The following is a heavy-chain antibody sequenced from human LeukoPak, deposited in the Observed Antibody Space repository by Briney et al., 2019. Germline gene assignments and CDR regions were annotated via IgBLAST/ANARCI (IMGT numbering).Heavy chain of an antibody. CDR1: GFTFSNYW. CDR2: INTGGSST. D-gene: IGHD4-11*01. V-gene: IGHV3-74*01. Sequence: GGSLRLSCTASGFTFSNYWMHWVRQVPGKGLVGVSRINTGGSSTTYADSVKGRSTISRDNAKNTLYLQMNSLRVEDTAVYYCARSNQADDYWGQGTLVTVSS. J-gene: IGHJ4*02. CDR3: ARSNQADDY.